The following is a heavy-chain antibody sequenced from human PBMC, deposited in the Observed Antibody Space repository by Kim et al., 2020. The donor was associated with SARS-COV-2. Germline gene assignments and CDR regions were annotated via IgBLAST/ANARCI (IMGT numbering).Heavy chain of an antibody. V-gene: IGHV4-39*01. J-gene: IGHJ5*02. CDR2: FYYSGNT. CDR1: GDSISSNSYY. D-gene: IGHD3-10*01. Sequence: SETLYLTCSVSGDSISSNSYYWGWIRQPPGKGLEWIGSFYYSGNTYYNPSLKSRVTISVDTSKNQFSLKLTSVTAADTAVYYCARLWFGDLGWFDPWGQGTLVTVSS. CDR3: ARLWFGDLGWFDP.